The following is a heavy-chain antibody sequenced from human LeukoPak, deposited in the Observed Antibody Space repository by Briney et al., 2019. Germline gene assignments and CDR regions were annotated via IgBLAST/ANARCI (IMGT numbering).Heavy chain of an antibody. J-gene: IGHJ3*02. V-gene: IGHV1-2*02. CDR3: ARGGTVVRGADDAFDI. CDR2: INPNSGGT. D-gene: IGHD3-10*01. Sequence: ASVKVSCKASGYTFIDFYMHWVRQAPGQGLEWMGWINPNSGGTNYAQKFQGRVTMTRETSISTVYMELSRLRSDDTAVYSCARGGTVVRGADDAFDIWGQGTMVTVS. CDR1: GYTFIDFY.